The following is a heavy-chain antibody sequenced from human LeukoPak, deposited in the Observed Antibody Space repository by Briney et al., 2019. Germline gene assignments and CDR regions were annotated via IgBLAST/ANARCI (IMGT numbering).Heavy chain of an antibody. J-gene: IGHJ3*02. Sequence: GGSLRLSCAASGFTFSSYAMSWVRQAPGKGLEWVSAISGSGGSTYYADSVKGRFTISRDNSKNTLYLQMNSLGPKDTAVYYCAGGAIVGATAAAFDIWGQGTMVTVSS. CDR3: AGGAIVGATAAAFDI. CDR1: GFTFSSYA. CDR2: ISGSGGST. D-gene: IGHD1-26*01. V-gene: IGHV3-23*01.